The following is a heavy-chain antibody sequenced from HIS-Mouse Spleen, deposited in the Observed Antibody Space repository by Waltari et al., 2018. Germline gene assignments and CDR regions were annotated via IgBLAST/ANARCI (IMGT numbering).Heavy chain of an antibody. CDR2: IYFSGST. J-gene: IGHJ2*01. CDR1: GGPLSSSSYY. CDR3: AREIPYSSSWYDWYFDL. D-gene: IGHD6-13*01. V-gene: IGHV4-39*07. Sequence: QLQLQESGPGLVKPSETLSLTCTVSGGPLSSSSYYWGWIPPPPGKGLEWIGSIYFSGSTYYNPSLKSRVTISVDTSKNQFSLKLSSVTAADTAVYYCAREIPYSSSWYDWYFDLWGRGTLVTVSS.